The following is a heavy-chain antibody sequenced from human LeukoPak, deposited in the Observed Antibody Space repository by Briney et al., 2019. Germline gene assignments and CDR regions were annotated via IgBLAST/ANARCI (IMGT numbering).Heavy chain of an antibody. CDR3: ARGEGGYNYAF. Sequence: GGSLEISCKASGYTFSSYWIAWVRQLPGKGLEWMGIINPADSDTRYSLSIQGQVTISADRSISTAYLQWSSLKASDTAIYYCARGEGGYNYAFWGQGTLVSVSS. CDR1: GYTFSSYW. CDR2: INPADSDT. J-gene: IGHJ4*02. D-gene: IGHD5-24*01. V-gene: IGHV5-51*01.